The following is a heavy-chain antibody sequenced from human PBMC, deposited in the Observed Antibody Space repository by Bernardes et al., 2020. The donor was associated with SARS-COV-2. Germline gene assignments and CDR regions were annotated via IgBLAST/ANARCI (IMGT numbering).Heavy chain of an antibody. V-gene: IGHV3-23*01. D-gene: IGHD1-1*01. Sequence: GGSLRLSCAASGFSFSSYGMSWVRQAPGKGLEWVSATVSSGGSTYYADSVKGRFTISRDNSKSTLYLQMNSLRADDSAVYYCAKGGDDNWRGWFDCWGQGTLVTVSS. CDR2: TVSSGGST. CDR3: AKGGDDNWRGWFDC. CDR1: GFSFSSYG. J-gene: IGHJ4*02.